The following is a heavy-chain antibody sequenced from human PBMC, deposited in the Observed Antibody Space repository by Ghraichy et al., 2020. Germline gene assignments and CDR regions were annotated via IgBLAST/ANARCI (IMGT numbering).Heavy chain of an antibody. CDR3: ASSDFWSGYYVDAFDI. D-gene: IGHD3-3*01. CDR1: GGSISSYY. CDR2: IYYSGST. Sequence: SQTLSLTCTVSGGSISSYYWSWIRQPPGKGLEWIGYIYYSGSTNYNPSLKSRVTISVDTSKNQFSLKLSSVTAADTAVYYCASSDFWSGYYVDAFDIWGQGTMVTVSS. V-gene: IGHV4-59*01. J-gene: IGHJ3*02.